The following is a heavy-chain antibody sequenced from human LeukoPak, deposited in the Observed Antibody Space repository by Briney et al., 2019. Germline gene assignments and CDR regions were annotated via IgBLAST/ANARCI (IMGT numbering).Heavy chain of an antibody. CDR3: ARGSHDYVCGSYRTFDY. CDR1: GDSISSSSYY. Sequence: SETLSLTCTVSGDSISSSSYYWGWIRQPRGKGLEWIESIYYSGSTYYNRSRKSQISISVDTTKNEFSQTLSSVTAADTAVYYCARGSHDYVCGSYRTFDYWGQGTLVTVSS. V-gene: IGHV4-39*01. D-gene: IGHD3-16*02. CDR2: IYYSGST. J-gene: IGHJ4*02.